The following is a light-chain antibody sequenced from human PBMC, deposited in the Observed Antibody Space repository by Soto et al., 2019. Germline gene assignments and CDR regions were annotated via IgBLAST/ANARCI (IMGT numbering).Light chain of an antibody. Sequence: QSVLTRPPSVSVSPGQSVAISCTGTSTDFVTYNRVSWYQQPPGTAPKLIVYEASNRPSGVPDRFSGSKSGNTASLTISGLQAADEADYYCSLYTSENTYVFGTGTKVTVL. CDR2: EAS. CDR3: SLYTSENTYV. J-gene: IGLJ1*01. CDR1: STDFVTYNR. V-gene: IGLV2-18*01.